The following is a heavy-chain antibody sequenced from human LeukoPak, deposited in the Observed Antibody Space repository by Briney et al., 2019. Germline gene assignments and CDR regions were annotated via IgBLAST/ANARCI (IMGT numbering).Heavy chain of an antibody. CDR1: EFTFSSYA. CDR2: ISGSGSST. CDR3: AKDRFCIVAGCSDAFDM. V-gene: IGHV3-23*01. Sequence: GGSLRLSCAASEFTFSSYAMSWVRQAPGKGLEWVSGISGSGSSTYYADSVKGRFTISRDNSKNTLYLQMNSLRAEDTAVYFCAKDRFCIVAGCSDAFDMWGKGTMVTVSS. J-gene: IGHJ3*02. D-gene: IGHD2-15*01.